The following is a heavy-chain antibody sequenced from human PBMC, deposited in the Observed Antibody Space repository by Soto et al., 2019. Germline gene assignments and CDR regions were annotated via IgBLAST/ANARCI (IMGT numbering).Heavy chain of an antibody. D-gene: IGHD1-1*01. V-gene: IGHV4-30-2*01. CDR3: AGDQLEGNWFDP. CDR1: GGSISSGGYS. J-gene: IGHJ5*02. Sequence: QLQLQESGSGLVRPSQTLSLTCAVSGGSISSGGYSWNWIRQPPGKGLEWIGYIYHSGSTLYDTSLKSRVTISVDKSKNQFSLKLTSVTAADTAVYYCAGDQLEGNWFDPWGQGTLVTVSS. CDR2: IYHSGST.